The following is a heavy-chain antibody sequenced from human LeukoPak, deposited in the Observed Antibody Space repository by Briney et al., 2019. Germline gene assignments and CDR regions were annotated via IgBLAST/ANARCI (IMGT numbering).Heavy chain of an antibody. D-gene: IGHD2-21*02. CDR3: ARYGLTAALDF. V-gene: IGHV3-7*01. CDR2: IKPDGSEK. CDR1: GFTFSSSW. J-gene: IGHJ4*02. Sequence: GGSLRLSCAAPGFTFSSSWMSWVRQAPGKGLEWVANIKPDGSEKFHVDSVKGRFTISRDNSKSSLFLQMNSLRAEDTAVYYCARYGLTAALDFWGQGTLVTVSS.